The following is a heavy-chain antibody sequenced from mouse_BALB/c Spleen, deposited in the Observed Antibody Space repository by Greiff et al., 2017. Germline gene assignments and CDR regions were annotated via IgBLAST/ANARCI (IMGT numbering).Heavy chain of an antibody. CDR1: GYTFTNYW. J-gene: IGHJ1*01. Sequence: QVQLQQSGAELVRPGTSVKMSCKAAGYTFTNYWIGWVKQRPGHGLEWIGDIYPGGGYTNYNEKFKGKATLTADTSSSTAYMQLSSLTSEDSAVYYCARGGYYGSRGGYWYFDVWGAGTTVTVSS. D-gene: IGHD1-1*01. CDR3: ARGGYYGSRGGYWYFDV. CDR2: IYPGGGYT. V-gene: IGHV1-63*02.